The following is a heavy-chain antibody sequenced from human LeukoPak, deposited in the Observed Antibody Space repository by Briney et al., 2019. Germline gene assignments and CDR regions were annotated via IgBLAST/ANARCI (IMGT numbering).Heavy chain of an antibody. D-gene: IGHD1-1*01. CDR3: ARDAQLGNFDY. CDR1: GYTFTTYG. CDR2: INPYNGDT. V-gene: IGHV1-18*01. Sequence: ASVKVSCKASGYTFTTYGFSWMRQAPGQGLEWMGWINPYNGDTNYAQKFQGRVTMTTDTSTSTAYMELRSLRSDDTAIYYCARDAQLGNFDYWGQGTLVTVSS. J-gene: IGHJ4*02.